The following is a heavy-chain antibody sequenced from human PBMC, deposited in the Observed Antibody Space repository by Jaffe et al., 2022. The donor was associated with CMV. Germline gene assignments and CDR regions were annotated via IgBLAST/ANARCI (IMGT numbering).Heavy chain of an antibody. V-gene: IGHV3-74*01. Sequence: EVQLVESGGGLVQPGGSLRLSCAASGFTFSSYWMHWVRQAPGKGLVWVSRINSDGSSTSYADSVKGRFTISRDNAKNTLYLQMNSLRAEDTAVYYCARDGSQWPTYNWFDPWGQGTLVTVSS. J-gene: IGHJ5*02. CDR3: ARDGSQWPTYNWFDP. CDR2: INSDGSST. CDR1: GFTFSSYW. D-gene: IGHD6-19*01.